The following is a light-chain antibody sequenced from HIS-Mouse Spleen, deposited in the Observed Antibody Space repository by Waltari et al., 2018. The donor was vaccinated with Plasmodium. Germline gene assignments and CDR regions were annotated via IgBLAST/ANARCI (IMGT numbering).Light chain of an antibody. CDR1: ALPKHN. V-gene: IGLV3-10*01. Sequence: SYELTQPPPVSVSPGQTARITCSGDALPKHNAYWYQQKSGQAPVLVIYEDSKRPSGIPERFSGSSSGTMATLTISGAQVEDEADYYCYSTDSSGNHRVFGGGTKLTVL. CDR3: YSTDSSGNHRV. CDR2: EDS. J-gene: IGLJ3*02.